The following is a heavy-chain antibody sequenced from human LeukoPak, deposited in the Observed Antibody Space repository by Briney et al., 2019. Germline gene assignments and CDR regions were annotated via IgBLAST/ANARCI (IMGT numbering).Heavy chain of an antibody. CDR3: ARDYGGSSPFDY. CDR2: IYSDNT. Sequence: GGSLRLSCTVSGFTVSTNSMSWVRQAPGKGLEWVSFIYSDNTHYSDSVKGRFTISRDNSKNSLYLHMNSLRAEDTAVYYCARDYGGSSPFDYWGQGTLVTVSS. CDR1: GFTVSTNS. V-gene: IGHV3-66*01. J-gene: IGHJ4*02. D-gene: IGHD4-23*01.